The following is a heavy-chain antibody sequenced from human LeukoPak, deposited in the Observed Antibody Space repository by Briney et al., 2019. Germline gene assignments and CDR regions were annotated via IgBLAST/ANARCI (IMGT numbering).Heavy chain of an antibody. CDR3: VREARYNSAWFDVFHM. J-gene: IGHJ3*02. CDR1: GFTFSNSD. D-gene: IGHD6-19*01. CDR2: IGTVGDT. Sequence: AGGSLSLSCEASGFTFSNSDMHWVRQVSGKGLEWISGIGTVGDTYYPESVKGRFTISRENARNSLYLQMNNLRAEDTAVYYCVREARYNSAWFDVFHMWGHGTMVTVSS. V-gene: IGHV3-13*01.